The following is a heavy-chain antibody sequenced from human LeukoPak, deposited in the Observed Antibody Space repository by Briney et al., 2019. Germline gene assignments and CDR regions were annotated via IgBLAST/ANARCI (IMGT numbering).Heavy chain of an antibody. J-gene: IGHJ3*02. CDR3: ARRNRITMVRGVGFDI. CDR2: INHSGST. V-gene: IGHV4-34*01. D-gene: IGHD3-10*01. Sequence: RQTARKWRRESVEINHSGSTNYNPSLKSRVTISVDTSKNQFSLKLSSVAAAHTAVYYCARRNRITMVRGVGFDIWGQGTMVTVSS.